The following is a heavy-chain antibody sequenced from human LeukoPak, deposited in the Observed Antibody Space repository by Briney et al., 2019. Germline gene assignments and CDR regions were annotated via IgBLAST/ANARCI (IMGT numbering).Heavy chain of an antibody. J-gene: IGHJ4*02. CDR2: IHYSPGYT. V-gene: IGHV3-23*01. CDR1: GLTFSSYA. CDR3: AKGYSGAWYDFDS. Sequence: GGSVRLFCAPSGLTFSSYAMSWVRQAPGKGLEWVSHIHYSPGYTYYADSVKGRFTISRDNSKNTLYLQMNSLRAEDTAVYYCAKGYSGAWYDFDSWGQGTLVTVSS. D-gene: IGHD6-19*01.